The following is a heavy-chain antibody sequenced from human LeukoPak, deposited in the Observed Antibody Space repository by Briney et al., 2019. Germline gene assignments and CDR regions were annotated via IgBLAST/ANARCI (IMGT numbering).Heavy chain of an antibody. J-gene: IGHJ6*03. CDR3: ARGHLGSGIVSLYYYYYMDV. Sequence: ASVKVSCKASGYTFPTYAISWVRQAPGQGLEWMGWMNPNSGNTGYAQKFQGRVTMTRNTSISTAYMELSSLRSEDTAVYYCARGHLGSGIVSLYYYYYMDVWGKGTTVTISS. V-gene: IGHV1-8*02. D-gene: IGHD3-10*01. CDR2: MNPNSGNT. CDR1: GYTFPTYA.